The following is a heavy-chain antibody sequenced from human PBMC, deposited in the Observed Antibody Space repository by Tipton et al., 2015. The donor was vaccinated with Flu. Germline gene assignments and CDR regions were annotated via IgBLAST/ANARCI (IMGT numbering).Heavy chain of an antibody. Sequence: QVQLVQSGAEVKKPGSSVKVSCKASGGTFSSYAISWVRQAPGQGLEWMGGIIPIFGTANYAQKFQGRVTITADESTSTAYMELSSLRSEDTAVYYCARDRPYCTNGVCYNDGMDVWGQGTPVTVSS. V-gene: IGHV1-69*01. D-gene: IGHD2-8*01. CDR2: IIPIFGTA. J-gene: IGHJ6*02. CDR1: GGTFSSYA. CDR3: ARDRPYCTNGVCYNDGMDV.